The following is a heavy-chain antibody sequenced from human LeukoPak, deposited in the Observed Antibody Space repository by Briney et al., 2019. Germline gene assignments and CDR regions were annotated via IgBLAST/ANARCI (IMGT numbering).Heavy chain of an antibody. D-gene: IGHD2-2*01. Sequence: PGGSLRLSCAASGFTFDDYTMHWVRQAPGKGLEWVSLISWDGGSTYYADSVKGRFTISRDNSKNSLYLQMNSLRTEDTALYYCAKDIGGYCSSTSCITGYFDYWGQGTLVTVSS. V-gene: IGHV3-43*01. J-gene: IGHJ4*02. CDR3: AKDIGGYCSSTSCITGYFDY. CDR1: GFTFDDYT. CDR2: ISWDGGST.